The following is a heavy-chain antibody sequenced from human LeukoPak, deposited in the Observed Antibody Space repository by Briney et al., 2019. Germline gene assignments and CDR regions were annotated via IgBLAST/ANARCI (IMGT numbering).Heavy chain of an antibody. D-gene: IGHD3-10*01. CDR2: INPNSGGT. J-gene: IGHJ6*02. CDR3: ARESTAGNYYYGMDV. Sequence: ASVKVSCKASGYTFTGYYMHWVRQAPGQGLEWMGWINPNSGGTNYAQKFQGWVTMTRDTSISTAYMELSRLRSEDTAVYYCARESTAGNYYYGMDVWGQGTTVTVSS. CDR1: GYTFTGYY. V-gene: IGHV1-2*04.